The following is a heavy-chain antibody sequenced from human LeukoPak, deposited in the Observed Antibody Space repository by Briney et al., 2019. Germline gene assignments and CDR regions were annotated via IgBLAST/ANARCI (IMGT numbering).Heavy chain of an antibody. CDR2: IYYSGST. J-gene: IGHJ4*02. V-gene: IGHV4-39*07. CDR1: GGSISSSSYY. D-gene: IGHD3-22*01. CDR3: ASDSSGYNYLDY. Sequence: SETLSLTCTVSGGSISSSSYYWGWIRQPPGKGLEWIGNIYYSGSTYYNPSLKSRVTISVDTSKNQFSLKLSSVTAADTAVYYCASDSSGYNYLDYWGQGTLVTVSS.